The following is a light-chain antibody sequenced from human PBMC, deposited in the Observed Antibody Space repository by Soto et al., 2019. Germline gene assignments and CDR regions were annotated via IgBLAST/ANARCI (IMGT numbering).Light chain of an antibody. CDR1: QNIGTN. CDR2: GAF. CDR3: QHSDKGPCT. Sequence: EIVLTQSPATLSVSPGERATLSCRTSQNIGTNLAWYQQKPGQAPRLLIYGAFIRAPGFPVRFRGTGSGSEFTLTISSLQSEDGAVYYCQHSDKGPCTFGQGTNLEMK. V-gene: IGKV3-15*01. J-gene: IGKJ2*02.